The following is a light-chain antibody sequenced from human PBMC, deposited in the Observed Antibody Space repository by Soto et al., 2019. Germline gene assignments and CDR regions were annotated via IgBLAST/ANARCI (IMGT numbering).Light chain of an antibody. CDR1: SSDGGGYNS. J-gene: IGLJ2*01. CDR2: EVS. Sequence: QSVPSQPASASGSPGQSITISCPGTSSDGGGYNSVSWFQQHPGKAPKLMISEVSNRPSGVSNRFCGSKSGNTAAQTISGLPSDDECDYHGTSDTSSSPVGG. CDR3: TSDTSSSP. V-gene: IGLV2-14*01.